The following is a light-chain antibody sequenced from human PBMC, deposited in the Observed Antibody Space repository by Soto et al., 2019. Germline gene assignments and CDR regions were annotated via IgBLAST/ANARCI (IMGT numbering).Light chain of an antibody. Sequence: QSVLTQPASVSGSPGQSITISCTGTSSDVGGYNYVSWYQHHPGKAPKLIIYDVSNRPSGVSNRFSGSKSGNTASLTISGLQPEDEADSSCSSYTPSNTRQMVSGTGTKVTVL. CDR2: DVS. J-gene: IGLJ1*01. CDR3: SSYTPSNTRQMV. CDR1: SSDVGGYNY. V-gene: IGLV2-14*03.